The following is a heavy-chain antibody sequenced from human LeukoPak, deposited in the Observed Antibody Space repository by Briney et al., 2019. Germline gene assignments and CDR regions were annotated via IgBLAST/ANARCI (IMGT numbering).Heavy chain of an antibody. CDR2: INHSGST. V-gene: IGHV4-39*01. CDR1: GGSISSGGYY. CDR3: ARQRGLNYDYVWGSYRYGGYFDY. D-gene: IGHD3-16*02. J-gene: IGHJ4*02. Sequence: SQTLSLTCTVSGGSISSGGYYWSWIRQPPGKGLEWIGEINHSGSTNYNPSLKSRVTISVDTSKNQFSLKLSSVTAADTAVYYCARQRGLNYDYVWGSYRYGGYFDYWGQGTLVTVSS.